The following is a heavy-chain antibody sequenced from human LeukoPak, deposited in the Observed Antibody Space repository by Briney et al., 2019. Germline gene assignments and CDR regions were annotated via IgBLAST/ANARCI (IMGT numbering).Heavy chain of an antibody. CDR2: IWNDGSNK. V-gene: IGHV3-33*01. Sequence: GRSLRLSCAASGFTFSIYGMHWARQAPGKGLEWVAVIWNDGSNKYYADSVKGRFTISRDNSKNTLYLQMNSLRGEDTAVYYCARASGSYDYWGRGTLVTVSS. CDR3: ARASGSYDY. J-gene: IGHJ4*02. CDR1: GFTFSIYG. D-gene: IGHD1-26*01.